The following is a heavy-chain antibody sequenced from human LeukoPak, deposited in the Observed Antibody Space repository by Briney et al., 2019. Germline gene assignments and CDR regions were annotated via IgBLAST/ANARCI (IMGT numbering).Heavy chain of an antibody. Sequence: ASVKVSCKACGYTFTGYYMHWVRQAPGQGLEWMGRINPNSGGTNYAQKFQGRVTMTRDTSISTAYMELSRLRSDDTAVYYCARYSGSYSDAGAYFDYWGQGTLVTVSS. V-gene: IGHV1-2*06. CDR2: INPNSGGT. D-gene: IGHD1-26*01. CDR3: ARYSGSYSDAGAYFDY. CDR1: GYTFTGYY. J-gene: IGHJ4*02.